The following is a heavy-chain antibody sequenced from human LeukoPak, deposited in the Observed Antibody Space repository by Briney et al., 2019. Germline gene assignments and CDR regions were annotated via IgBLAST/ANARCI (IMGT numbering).Heavy chain of an antibody. CDR1: GFTVSSNY. J-gene: IGHJ4*02. CDR3: ARGSLSTRTNGVCPFDY. CDR2: IYSGGST. V-gene: IGHV3-66*01. D-gene: IGHD2-8*01. Sequence: GGSLRLSCAASGFTVSSNYMSWVRQAPGKGLEWVSVIYSGGSTYYADSVKGRFTISRDNSKNSLYLQMNSLRAEDTAVYYCARGSLSTRTNGVCPFDYWGQGTLVTVSS.